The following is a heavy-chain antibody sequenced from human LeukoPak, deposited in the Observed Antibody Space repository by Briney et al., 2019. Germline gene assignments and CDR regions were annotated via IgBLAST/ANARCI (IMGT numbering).Heavy chain of an antibody. CDR3: ARDGSSSWYGGGYFDY. J-gene: IGHJ4*02. V-gene: IGHV4-61*01. D-gene: IGHD6-13*01. CDR1: GGSIGSSSYY. Sequence: SETLSLTCTVSGGSIGSSSYYWSWIRQPPGKGLEWLGFIYYTGSTNYNPSLKSRVTMSVDTSKNQFSLKLSSVTAADTAVYYCARDGSSSWYGGGYFDYWGQGTLVTVSS. CDR2: IYYTGST.